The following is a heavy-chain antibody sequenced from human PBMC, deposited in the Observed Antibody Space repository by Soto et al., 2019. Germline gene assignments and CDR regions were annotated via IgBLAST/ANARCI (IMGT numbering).Heavy chain of an antibody. CDR1: GGTFSSYA. CDR3: ASFPGYCSGGSCYADY. CDR2: IIPIFGTA. Sequence: QVQLVQSGAEVKKPGSSVKVSCKASGGTFSSYAISWVRQAPGQGLEWMGGIIPIFGTANYAQKFQGRVTITAHESTSTAYMELSSLRSEDTAVYYCASFPGYCSGGSCYADYWGQGTLVTVSS. J-gene: IGHJ4*02. V-gene: IGHV1-69*01. D-gene: IGHD2-15*01.